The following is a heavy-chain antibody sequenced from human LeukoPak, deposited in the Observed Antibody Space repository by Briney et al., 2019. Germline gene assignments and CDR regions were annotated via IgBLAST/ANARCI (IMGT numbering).Heavy chain of an antibody. CDR1: GYTFTGYY. Sequence: ASVKVSCKASGYTFTGYYMHWVRQAPGQGLEWMGWINPNSGGTNYAQKFQGRVTMTRDTSISTAYMELSRLRSDGTAVYYCASMRFLEWLLNYDAFDIWGQGTMVTVSS. CDR3: ASMRFLEWLLNYDAFDI. J-gene: IGHJ3*02. CDR2: INPNSGGT. V-gene: IGHV1-2*02. D-gene: IGHD3-3*01.